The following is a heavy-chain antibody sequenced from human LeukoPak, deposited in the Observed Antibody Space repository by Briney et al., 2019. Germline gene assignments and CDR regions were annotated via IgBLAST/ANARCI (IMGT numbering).Heavy chain of an antibody. CDR3: AKTPCSSTSCPWVFDY. V-gene: IGHV3-23*01. J-gene: IGHJ4*02. Sequence: GGSLKLSCAASGFIFSSYAVTWVRQAPGKGLEWVSVVSGSGGSTYYVDSVKGRFTISRDNSKNTLYLQMNSLRAEDTALYYCAKTPCSSTSCPWVFDYWGQGTLVTVSS. CDR1: GFIFSSYA. D-gene: IGHD2-2*01. CDR2: VSGSGGST.